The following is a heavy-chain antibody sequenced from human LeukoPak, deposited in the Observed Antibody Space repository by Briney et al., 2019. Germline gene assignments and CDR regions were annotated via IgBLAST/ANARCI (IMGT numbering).Heavy chain of an antibody. CDR1: GFTSSNSW. J-gene: IGHJ2*01. CDR3: ARGDSNNYWYFDL. V-gene: IGHV3-74*01. D-gene: IGHD4-11*01. Sequence: GCLRLSRVAPGFTSSNSWVHWVRQGPGEGLGWASGIISDVSSANYTESVKGRFTTSGDTAKNTLYLQMNRLKAEDTAVYYCARGDSNNYWYFDLWGRGTLVTVSS. CDR2: IISDVSSA.